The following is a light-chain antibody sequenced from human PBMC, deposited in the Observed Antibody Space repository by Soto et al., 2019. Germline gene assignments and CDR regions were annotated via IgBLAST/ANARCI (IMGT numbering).Light chain of an antibody. J-gene: IGLJ1*01. V-gene: IGLV2-14*01. CDR3: SSYTSSSTLV. CDR2: DVI. Sequence: QSVLTQPASVSGSPGQSITISCTGTSSDVGAYNYVSWYQQHPGKAPKLMIYDVINRPSGVPNRFSASKSGNAASLTISGLQAEDEADYYCSSYTSSSTLVFGTGTKVTVL. CDR1: SSDVGAYNY.